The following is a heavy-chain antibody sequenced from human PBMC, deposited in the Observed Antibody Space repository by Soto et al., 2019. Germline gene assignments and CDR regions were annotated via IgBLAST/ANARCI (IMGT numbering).Heavy chain of an antibody. CDR1: GYVFTNYF. CDR2: INPNGGGT. V-gene: IGHV1-46*01. Sequence: QVQLVQSGAEVKKPGASVKVSCKASGYVFTNYFMHWVRQAPGQGLEWMGIINPNGGGTSYAQKFEVRVTMTRDSATSTVYMDLSSLRSEDTALYCCAREVGSNSWSYSSGMDVWGQGTSVTVSS. D-gene: IGHD6-13*01. CDR3: AREVGSNSWSYSSGMDV. J-gene: IGHJ6*02.